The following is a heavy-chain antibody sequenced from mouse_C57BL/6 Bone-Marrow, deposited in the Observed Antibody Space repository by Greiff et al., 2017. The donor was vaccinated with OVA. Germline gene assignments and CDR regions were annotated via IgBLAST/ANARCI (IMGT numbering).Heavy chain of an antibody. CDR2: IWSGGIT. V-gene: IGHV2-2*01. CDR3: ARNKNYSNSDYAMDY. D-gene: IGHD2-5*01. CDR1: GFSLTSYG. Sequence: QVQLQQSGPGLVQPSQSLSITCTVSGFSLTSYGVHWVRQSPGKGLEWLGVIWSGGITDYNAAFISRLSISKDNSKSQVFFKMNSLQADDTAIYYCARNKNYSNSDYAMDYWGQGTSVTVSS. J-gene: IGHJ4*01.